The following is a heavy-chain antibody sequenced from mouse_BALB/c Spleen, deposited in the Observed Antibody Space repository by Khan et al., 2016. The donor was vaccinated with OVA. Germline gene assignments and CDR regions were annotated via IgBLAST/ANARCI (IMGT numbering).Heavy chain of an antibody. D-gene: IGHD2-13*01. CDR3: TRGSDDSHFDY. J-gene: IGHJ3*01. CDR2: ISTYYGDA. CDR1: GYTFTDFA. V-gene: IGHV1S137*01. Sequence: QVQLQQSGAELVRPGVSVKISCKGSGYTFTDFAMHWVKQSHAKSLEWIGVISTYYGDASYHQKFKGKATMTVDKSSSTAYMELARLTSEDSAIYYCTRGSDDSHFDYWGQGTLVTVSA.